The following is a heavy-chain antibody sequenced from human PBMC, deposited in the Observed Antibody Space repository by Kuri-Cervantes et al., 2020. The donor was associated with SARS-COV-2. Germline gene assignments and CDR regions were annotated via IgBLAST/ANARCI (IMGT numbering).Heavy chain of an antibody. CDR3: ARPPYYYYYMDV. Sequence: GGSLRLSCAASGFTFSSYWMHWVRQAPGKGLVWVSRINSDGSSTSYADSVKGRFTISRDIAKNSLYLHMNTLRAEDTAVYYCARPPYYYYYMDVWGKGTTVTVSS. J-gene: IGHJ6*03. CDR2: INSDGSST. V-gene: IGHV3-74*01. CDR1: GFTFSSYW.